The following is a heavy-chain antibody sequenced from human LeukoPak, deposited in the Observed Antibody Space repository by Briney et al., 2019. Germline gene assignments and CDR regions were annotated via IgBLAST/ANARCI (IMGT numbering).Heavy chain of an antibody. CDR2: IYYSGST. J-gene: IGHJ4*02. D-gene: IGHD6-19*01. CDR1: GGSISSGDYS. V-gene: IGHV4-30-4*01. Sequence: PSETLSLTCTVSGGSISSGDYSWSWIRQPPGKGLEWIGYIYYSGSTYYNPSLKSRVTISVDTSKNQFSLKLSSVTAADTAVYYCARVGDSIAVAGGVFGFDYWGQGTLVTVSS. CDR3: ARVGDSIAVAGGVFGFDY.